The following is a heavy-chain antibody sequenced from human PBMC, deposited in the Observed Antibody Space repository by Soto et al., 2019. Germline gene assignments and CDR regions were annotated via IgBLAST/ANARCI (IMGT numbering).Heavy chain of an antibody. D-gene: IGHD3-3*01. CDR3: AKGVRWLLYDPLYD. CDR1: GFTFDDYT. CDR2: ISWDGGST. J-gene: IGHJ4*02. Sequence: EVQLVESGGVVVQPGGSLRLSCAASGFTFDDYTMHWVRQAPGKGLEWVSLISWDGGSTYYADSVKGRFTISRDNSKNSLYLQMNSLRTEDTALYYCAKGVRWLLYDPLYDWGQGTLVTVSS. V-gene: IGHV3-43*01.